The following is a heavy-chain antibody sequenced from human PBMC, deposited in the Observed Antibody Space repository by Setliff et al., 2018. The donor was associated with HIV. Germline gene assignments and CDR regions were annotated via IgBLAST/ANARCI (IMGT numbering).Heavy chain of an antibody. J-gene: IGHJ6*03. CDR2: MYYRGST. Sequence: SETLSLTCAVSGGSISSSTYYWAWIRQPPGKGLEWIATMYYRGSTFYNPSLKSRVTTFVDTSKNQFSLRLSSVTAADTAVCYCARHVEYYYYYMDVWVKGTTVTVSS. CDR3: ARHVEYYYYYMDV. CDR1: GGSISSSTYY. D-gene: IGHD1-1*01. V-gene: IGHV4-39*01.